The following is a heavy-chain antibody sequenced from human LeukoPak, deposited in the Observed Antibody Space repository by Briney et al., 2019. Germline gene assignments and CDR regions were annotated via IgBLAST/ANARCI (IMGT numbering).Heavy chain of an antibody. CDR2: IFQSGTT. J-gene: IGHJ4*02. Sequence: SETLSLTCTVSGDSITTYYWSWIRQPPGKGLEWIGYIFQSGTTKYNPSLKSRVTILSDVSKNQFSLNLTSVTAADTAVYYCARGTWGRFDYWGQGTLVAVSS. CDR1: GDSITTYY. D-gene: IGHD7-27*01. V-gene: IGHV4-59*01. CDR3: ARGTWGRFDY.